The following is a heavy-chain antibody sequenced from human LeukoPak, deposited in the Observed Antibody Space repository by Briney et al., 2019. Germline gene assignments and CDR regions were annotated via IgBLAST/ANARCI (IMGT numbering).Heavy chain of an antibody. J-gene: IGHJ4*02. CDR3: AKRGIVIRGILVIGYHQEAYHYDY. CDR1: GISLSNYA. Sequence: YPGGSLRLPCVVSGISLSNYAMSWVRQAPGKGLEWVSYISERGGSTAYADSVKGRFTISRDNSLNTLYLQMSSLRAEDTAVYFCAKRGIVIRGILVIGYHQEAYHYDYWGQGVLVTVSS. CDR2: ISERGGST. D-gene: IGHD3-10*01. V-gene: IGHV3-23*01.